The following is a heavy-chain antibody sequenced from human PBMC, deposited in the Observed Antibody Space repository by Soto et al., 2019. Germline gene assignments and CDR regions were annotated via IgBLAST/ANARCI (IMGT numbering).Heavy chain of an antibody. CDR2: VFPGDSDT. J-gene: IGHJ4*02. CDR3: ARRTLYCSRDPCYGTNDLDF. CDR1: GYNFTNYW. V-gene: IGHV5-51*01. Sequence: GESLKISCKVTGYNFTNYWVAWVRQMPGKGLEWMGIVFPGDSDTRYNPSFQGQVTFSADQSTGTAFLQWTSLKAPDTATYYCARRTLYCSRDPCYGTNDLDFWGQGTKVTGSS. D-gene: IGHD2-15*01.